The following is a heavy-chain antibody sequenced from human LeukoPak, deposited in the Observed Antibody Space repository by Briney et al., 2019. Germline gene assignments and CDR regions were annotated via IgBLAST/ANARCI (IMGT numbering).Heavy chain of an antibody. CDR3: AREVGIAVAN. J-gene: IGHJ4*02. CDR1: GGSISNYY. CDR2: IYYTGNT. Sequence: SETLSLTCTVSGGSISNYYWNWIRQPPGKGLEWIGYIYYTGNTNYNPSLKSRVTISVDTSKNQFSLKLSSVTAADTAVYYCAREVGIAVANWGQGTLVTVSS. V-gene: IGHV4-59*12. D-gene: IGHD6-19*01.